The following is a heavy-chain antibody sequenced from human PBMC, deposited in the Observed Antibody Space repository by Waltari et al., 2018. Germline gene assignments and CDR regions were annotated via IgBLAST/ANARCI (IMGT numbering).Heavy chain of an antibody. Sequence: QVQLVQSGAEVKKPGASVKVSCKASGYTFSDYAILWVRQAPGQRPEWMGWINTGNGNREYSQEFQGRVTISRDTSASTVYMELSSLRSEDMAVYYCARANLFRSRGLTFDIWGQGTMVTVSS. CDR3: ARANLFRSRGLTFDI. D-gene: IGHD3-3*01. J-gene: IGHJ3*02. CDR1: GYTFSDYA. V-gene: IGHV1-3*03. CDR2: INTGNGNR.